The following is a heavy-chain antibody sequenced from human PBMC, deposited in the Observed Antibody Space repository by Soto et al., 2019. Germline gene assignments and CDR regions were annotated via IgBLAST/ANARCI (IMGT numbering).Heavy chain of an antibody. J-gene: IGHJ5*02. CDR1: GGSISSGGYY. CDR3: ARGHAPTMVRSNWFDP. D-gene: IGHD3-10*01. Sequence: PSETLSLTCTVSGGSISSGGYYWSWIRQHPGKGLEWIGYIYYSGSTYYNPSLKSRVTISVDTSKNQFSLKLSSVTAADTAVYYCARGHAPTMVRSNWFDPWGQGTLVTVSS. CDR2: IYYSGST. V-gene: IGHV4-31*02.